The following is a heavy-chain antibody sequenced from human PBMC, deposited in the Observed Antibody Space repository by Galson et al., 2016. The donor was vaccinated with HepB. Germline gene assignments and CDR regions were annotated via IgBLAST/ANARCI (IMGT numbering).Heavy chain of an antibody. D-gene: IGHD1-26*01. CDR2: IIPMFGRI. Sequence: SVKVSCKASGGTFSSSAIRWVRQAPGQGLEWMGVIIPMFGRINYAQKFQGKVTITADESSRTAYMEVRSLRSEDTAIYYCATTEVGPSYSYYYMDVWGKGTTVTVSS. J-gene: IGHJ6*03. CDR3: ATTEVGPSYSYYYMDV. CDR1: GGTFSSSA. V-gene: IGHV1-69*13.